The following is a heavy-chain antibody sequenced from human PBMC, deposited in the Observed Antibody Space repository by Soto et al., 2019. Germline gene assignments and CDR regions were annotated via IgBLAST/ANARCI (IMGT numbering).Heavy chain of an antibody. CDR1: GYSFTSYW. J-gene: IGHJ6*02. V-gene: IGHV5-51*01. CDR2: IYPGDSDT. Sequence: GESLKISCKGSGYSFTSYWIGWVRQMPGKGLEWMGIIYPGDSDTRYSPSFQGQVTISADKSISTAYLQWSSLKASDTAMYYCARRAGGYYYYYGMDVWGQGTTVTVSS. CDR3: ARRAGGYYYYYGMDV. D-gene: IGHD6-19*01.